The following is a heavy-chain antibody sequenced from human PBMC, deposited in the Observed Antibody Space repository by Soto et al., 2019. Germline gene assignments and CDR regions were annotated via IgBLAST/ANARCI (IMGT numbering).Heavy chain of an antibody. J-gene: IGHJ6*02. CDR1: GGSISSSSYY. V-gene: IGHV4-39*01. CDR2: VYYGGST. CDR3: AGGDYYHSSGYYFYYYTMDV. Sequence: PSETLSLTCTVSGGSISSSSYYWGWIRQPPGKGLEWIGNVYYGGSTYYNPSLKSRVTISVETSKSQFSLKLSSVTAADTAVYYCAGGDYYHSSGYYFYYYTMDVWGHGTTVTVSS. D-gene: IGHD3-22*01.